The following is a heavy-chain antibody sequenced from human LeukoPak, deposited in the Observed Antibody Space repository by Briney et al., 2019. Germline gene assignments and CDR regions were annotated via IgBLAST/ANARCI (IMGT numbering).Heavy chain of an antibody. Sequence: GESLKISCKGSGYSFTSYWIGWVRQMPGKGLEWMGIIYPGDSDTRYSPSFQGQVTISADKSISTAYLQWSSLRASDTATYYCARHDYYGSGSYYRGMDVWGKGTTVTISS. J-gene: IGHJ6*03. CDR2: IYPGDSDT. D-gene: IGHD3-10*01. CDR1: GYSFTSYW. CDR3: ARHDYYGSGSYYRGMDV. V-gene: IGHV5-51*01.